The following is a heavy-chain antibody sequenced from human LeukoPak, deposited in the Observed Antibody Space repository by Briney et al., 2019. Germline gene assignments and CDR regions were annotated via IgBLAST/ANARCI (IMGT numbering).Heavy chain of an antibody. D-gene: IGHD2-8*01. Sequence: GGSLRLSCAASGFTFISYSMNWVRQAPGKGLEWVSSISSSSSYIYYADSVKGRFTISRDNAKNSLYLQMNGLRVEDTAVYYCARAPTYCTNGVCRNYMDVWGKGTTVTVSS. V-gene: IGHV3-21*01. CDR3: ARAPTYCTNGVCRNYMDV. J-gene: IGHJ6*03. CDR2: ISSSSSYI. CDR1: GFTFISYS.